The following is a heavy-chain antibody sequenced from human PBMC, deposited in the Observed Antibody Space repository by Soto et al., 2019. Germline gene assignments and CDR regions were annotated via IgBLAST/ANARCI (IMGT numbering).Heavy chain of an antibody. CDR2: IDPSDSYT. D-gene: IGHD6-19*01. J-gene: IGHJ5*02. CDR1: GYSFTSYW. CDR3: ARQHIAVAGWGSNWFDP. Sequence: GESLKISCKGSGYSFTSYWISWVRQMPGKGLEWMGRIDPSDSYTNYSPSFQGHVTISADKSISTAYLQWSSLKASDTAMYYCARQHIAVAGWGSNWFDPWGQGTLVTVSS. V-gene: IGHV5-10-1*01.